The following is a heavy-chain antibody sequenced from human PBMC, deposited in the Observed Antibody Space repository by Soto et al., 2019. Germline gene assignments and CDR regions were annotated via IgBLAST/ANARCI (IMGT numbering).Heavy chain of an antibody. J-gene: IGHJ3*02. Sequence: GGSLRLSCLASGFIFGSYAMSWVRQAPGKGLEWVSVISSSAASTYYADSVKGRFTISRDNSKNTLYLQMNSLRAEDTAVYYCAKSHRYSAESASDIWGQGTMVTVSS. D-gene: IGHD4-4*01. CDR1: GFIFGSYA. V-gene: IGHV3-23*05. CDR3: AKSHRYSAESASDI. CDR2: ISSSAAST.